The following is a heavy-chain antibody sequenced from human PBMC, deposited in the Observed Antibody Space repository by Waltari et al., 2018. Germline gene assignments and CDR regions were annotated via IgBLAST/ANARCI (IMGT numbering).Heavy chain of an antibody. J-gene: IGHJ4*02. D-gene: IGHD6-6*01. V-gene: IGHV2-5*01. Sequence: QITLKESGPTLVKPTQPLTLTCTFSGFSLSTIGVGVGCIRQPPGKALEWLALIYWNDDKRYSPSLKSRLTITKDTSKNQVVLTMTNMDPVDTATYYCAHSQYSSSSAEIHDYWGQGTLVTVSS. CDR2: IYWNDDK. CDR3: AHSQYSSSSAEIHDY. CDR1: GFSLSTIGVG.